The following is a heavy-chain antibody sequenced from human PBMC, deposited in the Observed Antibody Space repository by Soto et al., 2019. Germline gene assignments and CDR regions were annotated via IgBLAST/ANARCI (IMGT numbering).Heavy chain of an antibody. D-gene: IGHD3-3*01. Sequence: QLQLQESGPGLVKPSETLSLTCTVSGGSISSSSYYWGWIRQPPGKGLEWIGSIYYSGSTYYNPSLKSRVTISGDTSKNQCSLKLSSVTAADTAVYYCARNRITIFGVVPDWFDPWGQGTLVTVSS. CDR2: IYYSGST. V-gene: IGHV4-39*01. J-gene: IGHJ5*02. CDR3: ARNRITIFGVVPDWFDP. CDR1: GGSISSSSYY.